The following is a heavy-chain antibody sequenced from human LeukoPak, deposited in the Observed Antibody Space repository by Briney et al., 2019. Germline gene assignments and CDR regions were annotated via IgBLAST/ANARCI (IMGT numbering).Heavy chain of an antibody. CDR1: GYTFTSYA. D-gene: IGHD5-18*01. CDR2: INAGNGNT. J-gene: IGHJ6*04. Sequence: ASVKVSCKASGYTFTSYAMHWVRQAPGQRLEWMGWINAGNGNTKYSQKFQGRVTITRDTSASTAYMELSSLRSEDTAVYYCARGRVPRQDSYGNYYYFYGMDVWGKGTAVTVSS. CDR3: ARGRVPRQDSYGNYYYFYGMDV. V-gene: IGHV1-3*01.